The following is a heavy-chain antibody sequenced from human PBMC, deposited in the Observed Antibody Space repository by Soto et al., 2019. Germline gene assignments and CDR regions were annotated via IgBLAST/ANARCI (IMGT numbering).Heavy chain of an antibody. D-gene: IGHD2-15*01. CDR2: IWSDGSNK. CDR1: GFTFSTYG. Sequence: QVRLVESGGGVVQPGRSLRLSCAASGFTFSTYGMHWVRQAPGKGLEWVAVIWSDGSNKYNADSVKGRFTISRDNSKTTLYLQMDSLTSEDTALYYCARDAPDDGSGHYAFDIWGQGTMVTVSS. J-gene: IGHJ3*02. CDR3: ARDAPDDGSGHYAFDI. V-gene: IGHV3-33*01.